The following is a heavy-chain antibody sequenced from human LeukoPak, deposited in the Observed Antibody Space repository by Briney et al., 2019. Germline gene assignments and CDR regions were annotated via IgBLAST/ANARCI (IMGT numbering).Heavy chain of an antibody. CDR2: IYYSGST. V-gene: IGHV4-39*07. CDR3: ARASVVAAIR. J-gene: IGHJ4*02. D-gene: IGHD2-15*01. Sequence: SETLSLTCTVSGGSVSSGNYYWGWIRQPPGKGLEWIGSIYYSGSTYYNPSLKSRVTISVDTSKNQFSLKLSSVTAADTAVYYCARASVVAAIRWGQGTLVTVSS. CDR1: GGSVSSGNYY.